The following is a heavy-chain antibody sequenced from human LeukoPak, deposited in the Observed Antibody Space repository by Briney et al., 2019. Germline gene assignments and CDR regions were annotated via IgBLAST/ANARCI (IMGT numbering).Heavy chain of an antibody. CDR3: AKDYEAQQQLPLGYFDY. Sequence: GGSLTLSCATSGFTFSSYGIHWVRQAPGKGLEWVSFTRFDGSDRYYADSVKDRFTISRDNSKNTVYLQVNSLRPEDTAVYYRAKDYEAQQQLPLGYFDYWGQGTLVTVSS. V-gene: IGHV3-30*02. CDR2: TRFDGSDR. J-gene: IGHJ4*02. D-gene: IGHD6-13*01. CDR1: GFTFSSYG.